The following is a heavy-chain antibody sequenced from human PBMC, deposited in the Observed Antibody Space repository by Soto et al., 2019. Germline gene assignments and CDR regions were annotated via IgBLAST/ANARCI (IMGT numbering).Heavy chain of an antibody. Sequence: PSWSEWNTGTVADGVNIGSRYYMSWIRQPPGKGLEWIGSIYYSGSTYYNPSLKSRVTISVDTSKNQFSLKLSSVTAADTAVYYCARTYSSGWLLDYWCQGTLVTVSS. V-gene: IGHV4-39*01. CDR2: IYYSGST. J-gene: IGHJ4*02. D-gene: IGHD6-19*01. CDR3: ARTYSSGWLLDY. CDR1: DGVNIGSRYY.